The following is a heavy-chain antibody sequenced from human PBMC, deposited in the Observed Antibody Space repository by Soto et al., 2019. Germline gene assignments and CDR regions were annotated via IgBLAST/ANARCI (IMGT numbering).Heavy chain of an antibody. J-gene: IGHJ6*02. V-gene: IGHV4-31*03. CDR2: IYYSGST. D-gene: IGHD2-2*01. CDR1: GGSISSGGYY. Sequence: TLSLTCTVSGGSISSGGYYWSWIRQHPGKGLEWIGYIYYSGSTYYNPSLKSRVTISVDTSKNQFSLKLSSVTAADTAVYYCARDREDIVVVPAAHYYSYGMDVWGQGTTVTVSS. CDR3: ARDREDIVVVPAAHYYSYGMDV.